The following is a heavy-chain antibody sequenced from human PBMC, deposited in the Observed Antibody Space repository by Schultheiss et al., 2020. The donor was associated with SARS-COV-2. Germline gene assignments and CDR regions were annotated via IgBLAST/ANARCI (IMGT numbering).Heavy chain of an antibody. V-gene: IGHV3-30*04. CDR3: ARDRLFLEWLLLEDYGMDV. CDR1: GFTFSSYA. D-gene: IGHD3-3*01. Sequence: SLRLSCAASGFTFSSYAMSWVRQAPGKGLEWVAVISYDGSNKYYADSAKGRFTISRDNSKNTLYLQMNSLRAEDTAVYYCARDRLFLEWLLLEDYGMDVWGQGTTVTVSS. J-gene: IGHJ6*02. CDR2: ISYDGSNK.